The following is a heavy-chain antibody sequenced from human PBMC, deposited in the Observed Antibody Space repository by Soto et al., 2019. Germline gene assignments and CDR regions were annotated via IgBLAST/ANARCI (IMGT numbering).Heavy chain of an antibody. D-gene: IGHD7-27*01. V-gene: IGHV3-74*01. Sequence: GGSLRLSCAASGFTFSSYWMHWVRQAPGKGLVWVSRINSDGSSTSYADSVKGRFTISRDNAKNTLYLQMNSLRAEDTAVYYCARVNNWGDGYYFDYWGQGTLVTVSS. CDR3: ARVNNWGDGYYFDY. CDR2: INSDGSST. J-gene: IGHJ4*02. CDR1: GFTFSSYW.